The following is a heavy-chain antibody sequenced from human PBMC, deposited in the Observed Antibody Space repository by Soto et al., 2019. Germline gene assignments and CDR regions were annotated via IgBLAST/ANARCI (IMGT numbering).Heavy chain of an antibody. CDR3: ARDATYGSGRGPDWYFDL. CDR2: TGTTGDT. D-gene: IGHD3-10*01. V-gene: IGHV3-13*04. Sequence: VQLVESGGGMVQPGGSLRLSCVASGFAFSSYDMHWVRQVAGKGLEWVSATGTTGDTYYPGSVKGRFTISREDAKNSLYLQMNNLRPGDTAVYYCARDATYGSGRGPDWYFDLWGRGTLVTVSS. CDR1: GFAFSSYD. J-gene: IGHJ2*01.